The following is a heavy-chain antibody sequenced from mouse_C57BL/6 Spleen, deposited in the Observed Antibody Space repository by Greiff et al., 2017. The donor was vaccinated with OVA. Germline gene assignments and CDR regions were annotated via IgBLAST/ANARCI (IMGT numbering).Heavy chain of an antibody. J-gene: IGHJ2*01. CDR2: IDPENGDT. CDR3: STGNNYDYFHFGY. V-gene: IGHV14-4*01. CDR1: GFNIKDDY. D-gene: IGHD2-4*01. Sequence: VQLQQSGAELVRPGASVKLSCTASGFNIKDDYMHWVKQRPEQGLEWIGWIDPENGDTEYASKFQGKATITADTSSNTAYLQLSSLTSEDTAVYYWSTGNNYDYFHFGYWGPGTTLTVSS.